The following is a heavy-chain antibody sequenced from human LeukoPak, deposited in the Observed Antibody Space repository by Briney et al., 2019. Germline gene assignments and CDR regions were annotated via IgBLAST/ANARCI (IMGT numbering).Heavy chain of an antibody. V-gene: IGHV3-23*01. CDR3: ASSRRGFEY. D-gene: IGHD6-13*01. CDR1: GFTFSSYA. J-gene: IGHJ4*02. CDR2: ITGGGVST. Sequence: GGSLRLSCAASGFTFSSYAMSWVRQAPGKGLEWVSAITGGGVSTYYADSVKGRFTISRDNSKNTLYVQVNSLRAEDTAVYYCASSRRGFEYWGQGTLVTVSS.